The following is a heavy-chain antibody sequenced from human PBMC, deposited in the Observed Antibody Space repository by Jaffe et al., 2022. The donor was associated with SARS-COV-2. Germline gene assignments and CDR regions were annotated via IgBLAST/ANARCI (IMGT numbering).Heavy chain of an antibody. Sequence: QVQLQESGPGLVKPSQTLSLTCTVSGGSISSGSYHWSWIRQPAGKGLEWIGRIYTSGSTDYNPSLKSRVTISADTSKNQFSLTLSSVTAADTAVYYCAREGGYSYGSYYFDYWGQGTLVTVSS. J-gene: IGHJ4*02. CDR3: AREGGYSYGSYYFDY. CDR2: IYTSGST. V-gene: IGHV4-61*02. D-gene: IGHD5-18*01. CDR1: GGSISSGSYH.